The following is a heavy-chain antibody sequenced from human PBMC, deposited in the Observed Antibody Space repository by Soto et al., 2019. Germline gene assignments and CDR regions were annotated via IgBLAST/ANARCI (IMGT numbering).Heavy chain of an antibody. CDR3: ARGNYPRRVGYCSGGSCYSFSLLAFDI. D-gene: IGHD2-15*01. J-gene: IGHJ3*02. Sequence: GGSLRLSCAASGFTFSSYWMSWVRQAPGKGLEWVANIKQDGSEKYYVDSVKGRFTISRDNAKNSLYLQMNSLRAEDTAVYYCARGNYPRRVGYCSGGSCYSFSLLAFDIWGQGTMVTVS. CDR1: GFTFSSYW. V-gene: IGHV3-7*01. CDR2: IKQDGSEK.